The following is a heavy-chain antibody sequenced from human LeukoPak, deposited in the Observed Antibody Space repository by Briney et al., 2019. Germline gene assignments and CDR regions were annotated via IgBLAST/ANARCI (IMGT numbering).Heavy chain of an antibody. CDR1: GGSISSGAYY. D-gene: IGHD3-22*01. CDR3: ARTNYYDSSGYLDY. Sequence: SQTLSLTCTVSGGSISSGAYYWSWIRQHPGKGLEWIGYIYHTGSTYYNPSLKSRVTISVDTSKKQFSLNLSSVSAADTAVYYCARTNYYDSSGYLDYWGQGTLVTVSS. CDR2: IYHTGST. J-gene: IGHJ4*02. V-gene: IGHV4-31*03.